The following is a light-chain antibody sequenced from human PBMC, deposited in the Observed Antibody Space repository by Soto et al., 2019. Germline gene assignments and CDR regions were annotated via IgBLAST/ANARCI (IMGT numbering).Light chain of an antibody. Sequence: ALQMTQSPSSLSASVGDRVTITCRASQGIRNDLGWYQQKPGKAPKLLIYSASTLHIGVPSRFSGSGSGTEFTLTISNLQPEDFATYYCLQDDAYPLTFGGGTKVEIK. CDR2: SAS. V-gene: IGKV1-6*01. J-gene: IGKJ4*01. CDR3: LQDDAYPLT. CDR1: QGIRND.